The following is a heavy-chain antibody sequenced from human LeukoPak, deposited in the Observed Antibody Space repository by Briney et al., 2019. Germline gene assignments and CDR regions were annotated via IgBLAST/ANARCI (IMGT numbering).Heavy chain of an antibody. V-gene: IGHV1-46*01. J-gene: IGHJ4*02. CDR3: AKNVQIAARLGAIDY. D-gene: IGHD6-6*01. CDR2: INPSGGST. Sequence: ASVKVSCKASGYTFTSYYMHWVRQAPGQGLEWMGIINPSGGSTSYAQKFQGRVTMTRDTSTSTVYMELSSLRSEDTAVYYCAKNVQIAARLGAIDYWGQGTLVTVSS. CDR1: GYTFTSYY.